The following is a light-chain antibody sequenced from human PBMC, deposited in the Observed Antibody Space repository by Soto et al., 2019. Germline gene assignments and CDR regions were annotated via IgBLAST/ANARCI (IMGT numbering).Light chain of an antibody. J-gene: IGKJ5*01. CDR2: GAS. Sequence: EIVLTQSPGTLSLSPGGRATLSCRASQSVSSSYLAWYQQKPGQAPRLLIYGASNRATGIPDRFSGSGSGTDFTLTISRLEPEDFAVYYCQQYGSSPPSVTFGQGTRLEIK. CDR1: QSVSSSY. V-gene: IGKV3-20*01. CDR3: QQYGSSPPSVT.